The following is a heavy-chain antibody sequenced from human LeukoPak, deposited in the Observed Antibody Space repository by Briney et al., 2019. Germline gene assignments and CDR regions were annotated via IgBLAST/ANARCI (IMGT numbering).Heavy chain of an antibody. CDR3: TRVRAQQLPSWGRDYYGMDV. CDR2: IRSKAYGGTT. V-gene: IGHV3-49*04. J-gene: IGHJ6*02. D-gene: IGHD6-13*01. Sequence: GGSLRLSCTASGFTFGDYAMSWVRQAPGKGLEWVGFIRSKAYGGTTEYAASVKGRFTISRDDSKSIAYLQMNSLKTEDTAVYYCTRVRAQQLPSWGRDYYGMDVWGQGTTVTVSS. CDR1: GFTFGDYA.